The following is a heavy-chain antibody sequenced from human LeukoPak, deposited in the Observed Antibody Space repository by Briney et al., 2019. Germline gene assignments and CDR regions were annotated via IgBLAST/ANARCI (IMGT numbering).Heavy chain of an antibody. CDR3: TRTTVTTGSYYYYYGMDV. D-gene: IGHD4-17*01. J-gene: IGHJ6*02. Sequence: PSETLSLTCTVSGGSISSGGYYWSWIRQHPGKGLEWIGYIYYSGSTYYNPSLKGRVTISVDTSKNQFSLKLSSVAAADTAVYYRTRTTVTTGSYYYYYGMDVWGQGTTVTVSS. CDR2: IYYSGST. CDR1: GGSISSGGYY. V-gene: IGHV4-31*03.